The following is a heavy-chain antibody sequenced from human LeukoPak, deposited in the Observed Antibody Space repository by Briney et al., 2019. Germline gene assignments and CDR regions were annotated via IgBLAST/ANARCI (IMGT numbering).Heavy chain of an antibody. V-gene: IGHV3-23*01. Sequence: GGSLRLSCTVSGFTVSSNSMSWVRQAPGKGLEWVSVISGSGGSTYYADSVKGRFTISRDNSKNTVYLQMNSLRAEDTAVYYCAKVGGIVVVPAAIPRMGLFNVWGKGTTVTISS. J-gene: IGHJ6*04. CDR3: AKVGGIVVVPAAIPRMGLFNV. D-gene: IGHD2-2*01. CDR1: GFTVSSNS. CDR2: ISGSGGST.